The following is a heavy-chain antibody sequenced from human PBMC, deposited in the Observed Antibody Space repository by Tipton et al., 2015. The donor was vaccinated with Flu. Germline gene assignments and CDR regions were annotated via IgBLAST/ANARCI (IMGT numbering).Heavy chain of an antibody. Sequence: TLSLTCTVSGGSISSSSYYWGWIRQPPGKGLEWIGSIHYSGSTYYNPSLKSRVTISVDTSKNQFSLKLSSVTAADTAVYYCAREGRREQLALDYWGQGTLVTVSS. V-gene: IGHV4-39*07. CDR1: GGSISSSSYY. J-gene: IGHJ4*02. CDR3: AREGRREQLALDY. CDR2: IHYSGST. D-gene: IGHD6-6*01.